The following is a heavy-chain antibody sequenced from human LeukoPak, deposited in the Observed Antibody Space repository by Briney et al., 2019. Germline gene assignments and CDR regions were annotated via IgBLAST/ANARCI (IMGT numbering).Heavy chain of an antibody. CDR3: ARETPFGSSTPGSDDY. CDR1: GFTFSDYY. V-gene: IGHV3-11*04. J-gene: IGHJ4*02. Sequence: GGSLRLSCAASGFTFSDYYMSWIRQAPGKGLEWVSYISSSGSTIYYADSVKGRFTISRDNAKNSLYLQMNSLRAEDTAVYYCARETPFGSSTPGSDDYWGQGTLVTVSS. CDR2: ISSSGSTI. D-gene: IGHD6-6*01.